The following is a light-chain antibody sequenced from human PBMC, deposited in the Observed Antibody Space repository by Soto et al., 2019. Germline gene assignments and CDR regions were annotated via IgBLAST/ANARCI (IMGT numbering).Light chain of an antibody. Sequence: DIQMTQSPSTLSAPVGDRVTITCRASQSINSYLAWYQQKPGKAPKLLIYEASNLESGVPSRFSGSGSGTEFTLTISSLQPDDFATYYCQQSRDYPWTFGQGTKVDIK. CDR1: QSINSY. V-gene: IGKV1-5*03. CDR2: EAS. CDR3: QQSRDYPWT. J-gene: IGKJ1*01.